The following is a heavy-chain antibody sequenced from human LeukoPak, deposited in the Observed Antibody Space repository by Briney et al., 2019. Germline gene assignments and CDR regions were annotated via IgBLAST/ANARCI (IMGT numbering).Heavy chain of an antibody. D-gene: IGHD3-10*01. CDR3: ARSHGIWFGELGDY. J-gene: IGHJ4*02. CDR1: GFTFSSYS. CDR2: ISSSSSYI. V-gene: IGHV3-21*01. Sequence: GGSLRLSCAASGFTFSSYSMNWVRQAPGKGLEWVSSISSSSSYIYYADSVKGRFTISRDSAKNSLYLQMNSLRAEDTAVYYCARSHGIWFGELGDYWGQGTLVTVSS.